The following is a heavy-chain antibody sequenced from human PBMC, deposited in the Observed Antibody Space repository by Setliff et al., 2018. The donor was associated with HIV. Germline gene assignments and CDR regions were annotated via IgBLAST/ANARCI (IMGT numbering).Heavy chain of an antibody. V-gene: IGHV4-4*07. CDR2: IDTSEST. CDR1: GGSISSYY. D-gene: IGHD3-10*01. Sequence: SETLSLTCTVSGGSISSYYWNWIRQSAGKGLEWIGRIDTSESTDYNPSLKSRVTMSVDTSNHQFSLKLRSVTAADTAVYYCARVRLTATRTRGAFDIWGHGTMVTVSS. CDR3: ARVRLTATRTRGAFDI. J-gene: IGHJ3*02.